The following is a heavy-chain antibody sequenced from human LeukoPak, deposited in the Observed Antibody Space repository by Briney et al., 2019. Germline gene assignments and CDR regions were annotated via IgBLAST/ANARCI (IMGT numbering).Heavy chain of an antibody. CDR3: AKEGGDGSPFDY. D-gene: IGHD5-24*01. J-gene: IGHJ4*02. V-gene: IGHV3-30*02. CDR2: IRFDGSTQ. Sequence: PGGSLRLSCAASGFIFSNYGMHWVRHSPDKGLEWVTFIRFDGSTQYYADSVKGRFTISRDNSKDPLYLQMSSLRLEDTGVYYCAKEGGDGSPFDYWGQGILVTVSS. CDR1: GFIFSNYG.